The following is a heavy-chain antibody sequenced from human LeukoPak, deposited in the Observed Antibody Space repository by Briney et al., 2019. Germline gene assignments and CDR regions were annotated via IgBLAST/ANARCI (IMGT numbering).Heavy chain of an antibody. J-gene: IGHJ4*02. V-gene: IGHV3-23*01. CDR3: AVNYGSGSYIDY. D-gene: IGHD3-10*01. Sequence: GGSLRLSCAASGFTFSSYAMSWVRQAPGKGLEWVSAISGSGGSTYYADSVKGRFTISRDNSKNTLYLQMNSLRAEDTAVYYCAVNYGSGSYIDYWGQGTLVTVSS. CDR1: GFTFSSYA. CDR2: ISGSGGST.